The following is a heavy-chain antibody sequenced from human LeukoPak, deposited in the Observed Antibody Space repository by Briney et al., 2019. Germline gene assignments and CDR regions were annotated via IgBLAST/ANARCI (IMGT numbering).Heavy chain of an antibody. CDR1: GFTFSSYA. V-gene: IGHV3-30*04. J-gene: IGHJ6*03. Sequence: GGSLRLSCTVSGFTFSSYAMHWVRQAPGKGLEWVAVISYDGSNKYYADSVKGRFTISRDNSKNTLYLQMNSLRAEDTAVYYCARDGWNDDERYYYMDVWGKGTTVTVSS. CDR3: ARDGWNDDERYYYMDV. D-gene: IGHD1-1*01. CDR2: ISYDGSNK.